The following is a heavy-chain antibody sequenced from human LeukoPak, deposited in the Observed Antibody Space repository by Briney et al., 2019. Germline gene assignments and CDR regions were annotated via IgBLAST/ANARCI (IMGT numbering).Heavy chain of an antibody. CDR1: GGSISNPDYY. J-gene: IGHJ3*01. CDR3: AGRGSSSGTFDV. D-gene: IGHD2-2*01. CDR2: IYTSGGT. Sequence: SETLSLTCTVSGGSISNPDYYWTWIRQPAGKRLEWIGRIYTSGGTNYNPSLKSRVTMSVDKSKNQISLNLASLTAADTALYYCAGRGSSSGTFDVWGPGTFGTVSS. V-gene: IGHV4-61*02.